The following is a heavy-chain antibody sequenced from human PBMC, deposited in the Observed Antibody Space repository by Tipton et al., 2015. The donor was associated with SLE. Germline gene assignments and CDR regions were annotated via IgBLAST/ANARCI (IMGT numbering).Heavy chain of an antibody. Sequence: SLRLSCTGSGFTFGDFAMGWVRQAPGKGLEWVGFIRSKAYSGATEFAASVKGRFTISRDDSKSIAYLQMNSLKSEDTAVYFCARGRGGEFLDYWGQGTLVTVSS. V-gene: IGHV3-49*04. CDR1: GFTFGDFA. D-gene: IGHD3-16*01. CDR3: ARGRGGEFLDY. J-gene: IGHJ4*02. CDR2: IRSKAYSGAT.